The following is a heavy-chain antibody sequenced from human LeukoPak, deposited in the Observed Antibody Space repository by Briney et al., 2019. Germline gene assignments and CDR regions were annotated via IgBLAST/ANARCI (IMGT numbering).Heavy chain of an antibody. CDR2: IKQDGSEK. V-gene: IGHV3-7*01. Sequence: GGSLRLSCEASGFTFSSHCMSWVRQVPGKGLEWVANIKQDGSEKYYVDSVKGRFTISRDNAKNSLYLQMSILRAADTAVYYCARVRIAVAVSAFDIWGQGTMVTVSS. D-gene: IGHD6-19*01. CDR3: ARVRIAVAVSAFDI. CDR1: GFTFSSHC. J-gene: IGHJ3*02.